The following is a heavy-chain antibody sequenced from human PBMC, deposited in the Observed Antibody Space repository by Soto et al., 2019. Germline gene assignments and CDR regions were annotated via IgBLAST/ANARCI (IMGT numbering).Heavy chain of an antibody. J-gene: IGHJ4*02. D-gene: IGHD3-22*01. CDR3: ARGSLYYYDSSGYYCDY. CDR1: GGTFSSYA. V-gene: IGHV1-69*06. Sequence: QVQLVQSGAEVKKPGSSVKVSCKASGGTFSSYAISWVRQAPGQGLEWMGGIIPIFGTANYAQKFQGRVTITADKSTSTAYMELSSLRSEDTAVYYCARGSLYYYDSSGYYCDYWGQGTLVTVSS. CDR2: IIPIFGTA.